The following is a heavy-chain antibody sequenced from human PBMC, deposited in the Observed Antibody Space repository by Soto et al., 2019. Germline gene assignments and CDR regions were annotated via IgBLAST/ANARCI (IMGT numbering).Heavy chain of an antibody. V-gene: IGHV2-5*02. J-gene: IGHJ1*01. CDR2: IYWDDDK. D-gene: IGHD2-2*02. Sequence: QITLKESGPTLVKPTQTLTLTCTFSGFSLSTSGVGVGWIRQPPGKALEWLALIYWDDDKRYSPSLKSRLTITKDTSKNQVVLTMTNIDPVDTAKYYCAHIPSDSQDTPHTLQHWGQGTLVTVSS. CDR1: GFSLSTSGVG. CDR3: AHIPSDSQDTPHTLQH.